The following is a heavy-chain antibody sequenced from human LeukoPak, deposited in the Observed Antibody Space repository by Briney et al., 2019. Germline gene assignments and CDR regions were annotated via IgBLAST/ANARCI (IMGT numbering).Heavy chain of an antibody. D-gene: IGHD3-10*01. CDR3: AKGTRKVLPMDDFHT. J-gene: IGHJ4*01. V-gene: IGHV3-30*02. Sequence: GGSLRLSCAASGFTFNNYGMHWVRQVPGKGLEWVAFIQYDGSNKYYVDSVKGRFTISRDNSKNTLYLQMNSLRAEDTAVYFCAKGTRKVLPMDDFHTWGQETL. CDR2: IQYDGSNK. CDR1: GFTFNNYG.